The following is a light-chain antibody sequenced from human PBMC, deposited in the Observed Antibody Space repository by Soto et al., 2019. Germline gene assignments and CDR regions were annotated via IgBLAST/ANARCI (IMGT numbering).Light chain of an antibody. V-gene: IGLV1-40*01. CDR2: GNR. Sequence: QSVLTQPPSVSGAPGQRVTLSCTGNTSNLGAGYDVHWYQQLPGAAPKLVIFGNRNRPSGVPQRFSGSKSGTSASLAITGLQAEDEADYYCGGWDDSLSGPVFGGGTKLTVL. CDR1: TSNLGAGYD. CDR3: GGWDDSLSGPV. J-gene: IGLJ2*01.